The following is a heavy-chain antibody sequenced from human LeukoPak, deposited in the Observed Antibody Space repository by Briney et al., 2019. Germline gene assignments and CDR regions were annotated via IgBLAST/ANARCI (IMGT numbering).Heavy chain of an antibody. V-gene: IGHV1-18*01. CDR1: GYTFTSYG. CDR2: ISAYNGNT. J-gene: IGHJ4*02. D-gene: IGHD5-12*01. Sequence: GASVKVSCKASGYTFTSYGISWVRQAPGQGLEWMGWISAYNGNTNYAQKLQGRVTMTRDTSISTAYMELSSLTSDDTAVYYCARGRFSGYGADWGQGTLVTVSS. CDR3: ARGRFSGYGAD.